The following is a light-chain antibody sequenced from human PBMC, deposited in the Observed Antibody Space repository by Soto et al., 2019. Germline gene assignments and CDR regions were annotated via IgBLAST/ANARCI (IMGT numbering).Light chain of an antibody. CDR2: KAS. CDR1: QTISSW. Sequence: DIQMTKSPSTLSGSVGDRVTITCRASQTISSWLAWYQQKPGKAPKLLIYKASTLKSGVPSRFSSSGSWTEFILTISSLQPDDFSAYDCQHSNSYSESFGQGTKVELK. CDR3: QHSNSYSES. V-gene: IGKV1-5*03. J-gene: IGKJ1*01.